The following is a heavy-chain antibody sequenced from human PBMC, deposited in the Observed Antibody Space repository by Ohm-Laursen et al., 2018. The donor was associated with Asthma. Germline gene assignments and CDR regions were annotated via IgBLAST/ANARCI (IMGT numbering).Heavy chain of an antibody. D-gene: IGHD4-11*01. J-gene: IGHJ4*02. CDR1: GFPFSNYA. CDR2: ISGSGDYT. CDR3: AKGLPDQFDY. V-gene: IGHV3-23*01. Sequence: SLRLSCAASGFPFSNYAMNWVRQVPGNGLEWVSVISGSGDYTFYGDSVKGRFTISRDNSKDTLYLQMNSLRAEDTAVYYCAKGLPDQFDYWGQGTLVTVSS.